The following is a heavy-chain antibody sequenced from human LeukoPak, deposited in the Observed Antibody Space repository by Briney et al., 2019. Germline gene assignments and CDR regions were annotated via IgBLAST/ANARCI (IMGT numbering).Heavy chain of an antibody. J-gene: IGHJ4*02. Sequence: GGSLRLSCATAGFTFSDFSMYWVRQAPGKGLEYVAGISYNGGSIEYSNSVKGRFTISRDESKNTLSLQMGSLRADDMAVYYCAMCVFHAGGYRGYYFDYWGQGTLVTVSS. CDR3: AMCVFHAGGYRGYYFDY. CDR1: GFTFSDFS. D-gene: IGHD5-12*01. CDR2: ISYNGGSI. V-gene: IGHV3-64*01.